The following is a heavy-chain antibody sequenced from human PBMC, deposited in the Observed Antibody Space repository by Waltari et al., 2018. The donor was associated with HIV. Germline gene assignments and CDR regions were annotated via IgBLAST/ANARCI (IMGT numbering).Heavy chain of an antibody. V-gene: IGHV3-53*05. CDR1: DFFVNTNY. CDR3: ARGVRYLGP. Sequence: AESGGTLIQPGGSLRLSCVAADFFVNTNYMKWVRQAPGKSLEWGAVIYPGGDMHYGESVKGRFSLSRDNVRNTVFLQLNNLIFDDTALYFCARGVRYLGPWGHGTRVTVSS. CDR2: IYPGGDM. J-gene: IGHJ5*02. D-gene: IGHD3-9*01.